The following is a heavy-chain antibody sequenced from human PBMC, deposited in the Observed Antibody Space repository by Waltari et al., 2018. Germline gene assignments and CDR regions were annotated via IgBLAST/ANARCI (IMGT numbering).Heavy chain of an antibody. D-gene: IGHD6-13*01. CDR3: ARGSSSGWYGYFDY. CDR2: TSDTGST. Sequence: QVQLQESGPGLVKPSETLSLTCTVSGGSIKTYYWSWIRQPPGKGLEWIGYTSDTGSTNYNPSLKSRVTISVDTSKNQFSLKLSSVTAADTAVYYCARGSSSGWYGYFDYGGQGTRATVSS. CDR1: GGSIKTYY. V-gene: IGHV4-59*01. J-gene: IGHJ4*02.